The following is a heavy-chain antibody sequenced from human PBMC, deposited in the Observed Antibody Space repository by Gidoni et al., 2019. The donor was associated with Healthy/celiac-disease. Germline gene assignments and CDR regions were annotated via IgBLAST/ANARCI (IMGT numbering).Heavy chain of an antibody. CDR3: ARDFPYCSGGSCYSRAFDI. J-gene: IGHJ3*02. V-gene: IGHV3-20*04. CDR1: DLTFYDFA. D-gene: IGHD2-15*01. CDR2: INWNGGST. Sequence: EVQLVESGGGVVRPGGSLRLSCAASDLTFYDFALGWVRQAPGKGLELVSGINWNGGSTGYADSVKGRFTISRDNAKNSLYLQMNSLRAEDTALYYCARDFPYCSGGSCYSRAFDIWGQGTMVTVSS.